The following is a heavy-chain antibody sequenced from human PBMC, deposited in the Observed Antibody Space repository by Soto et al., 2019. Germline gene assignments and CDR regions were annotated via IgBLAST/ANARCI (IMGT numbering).Heavy chain of an antibody. CDR2: ITSSGDSI. J-gene: IGHJ4*02. D-gene: IGHD3-9*01. Sequence: EVQLVESGGGLVKPGGSLRLSCAASGFTFSTYSMIWVRQAPGKGLEWVSSITSSGDSIYYADSVKGRFTISRDNAKDSLYLHMDSLRVEDTAMYFFARERDYDISNGRPDYWGQGTRVTVS. V-gene: IGHV3-21*02. CDR3: ARERDYDISNGRPDY. CDR1: GFTFSTYS.